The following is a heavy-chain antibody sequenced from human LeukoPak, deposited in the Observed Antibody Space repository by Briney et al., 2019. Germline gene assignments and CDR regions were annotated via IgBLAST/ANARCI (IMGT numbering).Heavy chain of an antibody. V-gene: IGHV3-7*03. CDR1: GFTFRNFW. CDR2: IKQDGSEK. J-gene: IGHJ4*02. Sequence: GGSLRLSCAASGFTFRNFWMNWARQAPGKGLEWVANIKQDGSEKYYVDSVKGRFTISRDNAKNSLYLQMNSLRAEDTAVYYCARRGVGYWGQGTLVTVSS. CDR3: ARRGVGY. D-gene: IGHD1-26*01.